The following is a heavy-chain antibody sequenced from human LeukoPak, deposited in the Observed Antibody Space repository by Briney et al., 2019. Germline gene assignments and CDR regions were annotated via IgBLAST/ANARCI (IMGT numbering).Heavy chain of an antibody. CDR3: AVRYSSGWYSYYYYGMDV. J-gene: IGHJ6*02. V-gene: IGHV1-8*01. D-gene: IGHD6-19*01. CDR2: MNPNSGST. CDR1: GYTFTSYD. Sequence: ASVKVSCKASGYTFTSYDINWVRQATGQGLEWMGWMNPNSGSTGYAQKFQGRVTMTRNTSISTAYMELSSLRSEDTAVYYCAVRYSSGWYSYYYYGMDVWGQGTTVTVSS.